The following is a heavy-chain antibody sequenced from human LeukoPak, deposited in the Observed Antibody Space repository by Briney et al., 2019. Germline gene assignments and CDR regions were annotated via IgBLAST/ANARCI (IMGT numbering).Heavy chain of an antibody. J-gene: IGHJ4*02. CDR3: AKDGGGYCSGGSCYSVPFDY. D-gene: IGHD2-15*01. V-gene: IGHV3-30*02. Sequence: PGGSLRLSCAASGFTFSSYGMHWVRQAPGKGLEWVAFIRYDGSNKYYADSVKGRFTISRDNSKNTLYLQMNSLRAEDTAVYYCAKDGGGYCSGGSCYSVPFDYWGQGTLVTVSS. CDR2: IRYDGSNK. CDR1: GFTFSSYG.